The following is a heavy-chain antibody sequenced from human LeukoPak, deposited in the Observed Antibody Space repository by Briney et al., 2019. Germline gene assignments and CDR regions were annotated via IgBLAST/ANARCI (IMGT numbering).Heavy chain of an antibody. CDR2: IIPIFGTA. CDR1: GGTFSSYA. V-gene: IGHV1-69*13. J-gene: IGHJ4*02. Sequence: SVKVSCKASGGTFSSYAISWVRQAPGQGLEWMGGIIPIFGTANYAQKFQGRVTITADESTSTAYMELSSLRSDDTAVFYCARAGGSYSPSDYWGQGTLVTVSS. D-gene: IGHD2-21*01. CDR3: ARAGGSYSPSDY.